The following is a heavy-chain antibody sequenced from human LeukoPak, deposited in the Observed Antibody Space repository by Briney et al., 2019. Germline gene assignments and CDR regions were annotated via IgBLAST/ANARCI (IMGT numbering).Heavy chain of an antibody. CDR3: ARRAVVPAAVSYFDN. Sequence: GGSLRLSCAAPGFTFSSYSMNWVRQAPGKGLEWVSSISSSSSYIYYADSVKGRFTISMDTSKNQFSLRLASVTAADTALYYCARRAVVPAAVSYFDNWGQGTLVTVSS. CDR2: ISSSSSYI. J-gene: IGHJ4*02. V-gene: IGHV3-21*01. D-gene: IGHD2-2*01. CDR1: GFTFSSYS.